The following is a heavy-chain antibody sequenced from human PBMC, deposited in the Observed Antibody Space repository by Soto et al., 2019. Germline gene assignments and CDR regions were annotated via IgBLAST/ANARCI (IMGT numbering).Heavy chain of an antibody. CDR1: GYTFISYG. CDR3: ARPLGGSGVYGMAV. Sequence: QVQLVQSGGEVKKPGASVKVSCKASGYTFISYGITWVRQAPGQGLEWMGWISAYNGNTNYAQNLQGRVTMTTDTSTSTAYMGRRSLRSDATAVYYCARPLGGSGVYGMAVWGQGTTVTVSS. D-gene: IGHD3-10*01. CDR2: ISAYNGNT. J-gene: IGHJ6*02. V-gene: IGHV1-18*01.